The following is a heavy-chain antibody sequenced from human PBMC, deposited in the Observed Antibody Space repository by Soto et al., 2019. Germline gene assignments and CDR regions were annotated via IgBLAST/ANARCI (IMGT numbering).Heavy chain of an antibody. CDR1: GGSFSGYY. D-gene: IGHD3-16*02. CDR3: ARGPITFGGVIVYRPNAFDS. J-gene: IGHJ3*02. CDR2: INHSGST. Sequence: QVQLQQWGAGLLKPSETLSLTCAVYGGSFSGYYWSWIRQPPGKGLEWFGEINHSGSTNYNPSLKSRVTISVDTSKTQFSLKLSSVTAAETAVYYCARGPITFGGVIVYRPNAFDSWGQGTMVTVSS. V-gene: IGHV4-34*01.